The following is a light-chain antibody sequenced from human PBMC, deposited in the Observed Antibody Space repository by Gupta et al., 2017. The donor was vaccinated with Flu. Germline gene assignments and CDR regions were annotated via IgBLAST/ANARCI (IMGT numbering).Light chain of an antibody. CDR1: KNVLASSNNNSY. CDR2: CAS. J-gene: IGKJ4*02. CDR3: QQYYTIPLT. V-gene: IGKV4-1*01. Sequence: NCKASKNVLASSNNNSYLAWYQQKPGQPPKLVIHCASTRECGVPAQFSGSGSGTDFTLTISSLQAEDVATYYCQQYYTIPLTFGEGTSVEIK.